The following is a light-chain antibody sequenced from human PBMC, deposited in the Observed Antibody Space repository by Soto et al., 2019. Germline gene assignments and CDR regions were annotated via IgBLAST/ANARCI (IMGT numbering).Light chain of an antibody. V-gene: IGKV3-15*01. J-gene: IGKJ4*01. CDR1: QSVSSSN. Sequence: EIVLTQSPGTLSLSPGERATLSCRASQSVSSSNLAWYYQKPGQPPRLLIFDASTRATNIPARFSGSGSGTEFTLTISSLQSEDFAVYYCQQYSNWPPLTFGGGTKVEIK. CDR3: QQYSNWPPLT. CDR2: DAS.